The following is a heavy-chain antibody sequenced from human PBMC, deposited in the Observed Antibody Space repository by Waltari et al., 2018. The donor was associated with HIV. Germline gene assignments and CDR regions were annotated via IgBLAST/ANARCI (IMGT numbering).Heavy chain of an antibody. D-gene: IGHD3-10*01. CDR3: ATLPDYGSGSHTLNWCDP. V-gene: IGHV1-2*02. Sequence: QVQLVQSGAEVKKPGASVKVSCKASGYTFTGYYMHWVRQAPGQGLEWMGWINPNSCGTNYAQKFQGRVTRTSDTSISTVYMELSRLRSDDTAVYYCATLPDYGSGSHTLNWCDPWGQGTLVTVSS. CDR2: INPNSCGT. CDR1: GYTFTGYY. J-gene: IGHJ5*02.